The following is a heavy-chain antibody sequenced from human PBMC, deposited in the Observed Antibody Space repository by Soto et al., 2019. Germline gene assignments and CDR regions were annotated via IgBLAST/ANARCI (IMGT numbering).Heavy chain of an antibody. D-gene: IGHD6-13*01. CDR1: GGSISSGGYY. Sequence: SETLSLTGTVSGGSISSGGYYWSWIRQHPGKGLEWIGYIYYSGSTYYNPSLKSRVTISVDTSKNQFSLKLSSVTAGDTAAYYCARTKTRVFPSSFDFWGQGTLVTVSS. V-gene: IGHV4-31*03. CDR2: IYYSGST. CDR3: ARTKTRVFPSSFDF. J-gene: IGHJ4*02.